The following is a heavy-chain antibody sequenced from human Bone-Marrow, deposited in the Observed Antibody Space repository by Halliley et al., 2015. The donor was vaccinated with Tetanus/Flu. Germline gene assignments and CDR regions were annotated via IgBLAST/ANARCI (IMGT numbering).Heavy chain of an antibody. J-gene: IGHJ6*02. CDR3: AKGVDA. V-gene: IGHV3-74*01. Sequence: PGKGLVWVSRINGGGSSTSYADSVKGRFTISRDNAKNTVYLQMNSLRAEDTAVYYCAKGVDAWGQGTTVTVSS. CDR2: INGGGSST.